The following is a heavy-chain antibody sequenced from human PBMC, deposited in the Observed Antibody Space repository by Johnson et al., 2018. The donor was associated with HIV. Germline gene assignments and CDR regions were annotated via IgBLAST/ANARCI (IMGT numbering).Heavy chain of an antibody. CDR2: IKGKTDGGTT. J-gene: IGHJ3*02. Sequence: VQLVESGGGLVQPGGSLRLSCAASGFTVSTNYMSLVRQAPGKGLEWVGRIKGKTDGGTTDYAAPVTGRFTISRSESKNTLYLQMNSLKTEDTAVYYCTTKPYSSSWYGAFDIWGQGTMVTVSS. CDR1: GFTVSTNY. V-gene: IGHV3-15*01. CDR3: TTKPYSSSWYGAFDI. D-gene: IGHD6-13*01.